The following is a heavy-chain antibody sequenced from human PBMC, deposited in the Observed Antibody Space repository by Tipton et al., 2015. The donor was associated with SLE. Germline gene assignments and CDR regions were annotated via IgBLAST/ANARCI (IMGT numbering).Heavy chain of an antibody. CDR3: ARSTIVQRAFGI. Sequence: SLRLSCAASGFTFSSYDMHWVRQATGKGLEWVSAIGTAGDTYYPGSVKGRFTISRENAKNSLYLQMNSLRAGDTAVYYCARSTIVQRAFGIWGQGTMVTVSS. D-gene: IGHD4/OR15-4a*01. CDR1: GFTFSSYD. CDR2: IGTAGDT. V-gene: IGHV3-13*01. J-gene: IGHJ3*02.